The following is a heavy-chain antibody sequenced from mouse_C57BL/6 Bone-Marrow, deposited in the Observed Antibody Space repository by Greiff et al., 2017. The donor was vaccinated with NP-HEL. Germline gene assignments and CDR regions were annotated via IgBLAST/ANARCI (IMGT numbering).Heavy chain of an antibody. Sequence: EVNVVESGEGLVKPGGSLKLSCAASGFTFSSYAMSWVRQTPEKRLEWVAYISSGGDYIYYADTVKGRFTISRDNARNTLYMQMSSLKSEDTAMYYCTREGWLLRLDYWGQGTTLTVSS. CDR3: TREGWLLRLDY. D-gene: IGHD2-3*01. CDR1: GFTFSSYA. V-gene: IGHV5-9-1*02. CDR2: ISSGGDYI. J-gene: IGHJ2*01.